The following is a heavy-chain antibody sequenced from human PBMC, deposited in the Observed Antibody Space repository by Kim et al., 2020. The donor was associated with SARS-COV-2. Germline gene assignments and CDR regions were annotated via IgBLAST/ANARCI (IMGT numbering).Heavy chain of an antibody. J-gene: IGHJ4*02. V-gene: IGHV3-23*01. Sequence: GGSLRLSCVASGFTFRNYGMNWVRQAPGKGLEWVSTLSGSGGQTYYADSVKGRFTISRDNSKDTLFLQMNSLRVEDTAIYYCAKDHLGIATAFYEYDYWGQGTLVTVAP. CDR3: AKDHLGIATAFYEYDY. D-gene: IGHD3-9*01. CDR1: GFTFRNYG. CDR2: LSGSGGQT.